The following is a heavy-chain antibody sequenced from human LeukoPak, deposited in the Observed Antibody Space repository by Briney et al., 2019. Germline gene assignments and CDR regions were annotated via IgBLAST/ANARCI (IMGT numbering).Heavy chain of an antibody. D-gene: IGHD3-10*01. CDR1: GGSISSSTYY. CDR3: ARLAMVRGVIIDRQRRYYYYMDV. Sequence: KASETLSLTCTVSGGSISSSTYYWGWIRQPPGKGLEWIESIYYSGSTYYNPSLKSRVTISVDTSKNQFSLKLSSVTAADTAVYYCARLAMVRGVIIDRQRRYYYYMDVWGKGTTVTISS. J-gene: IGHJ6*03. CDR2: IYYSGST. V-gene: IGHV4-39*07.